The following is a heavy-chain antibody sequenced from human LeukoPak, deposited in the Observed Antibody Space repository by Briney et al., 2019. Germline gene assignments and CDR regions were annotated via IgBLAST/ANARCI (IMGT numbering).Heavy chain of an antibody. CDR2: ISAYNGNT. J-gene: IGHJ5*02. Sequence: VASVNLSFKASGYTFTSYGISWVRQAPGQGLEWMGWISAYNGNTNYAQKLQGRVTMTTDTSTSTAYMELRSLRSDDTAVYYCARGHGLNWFAAWGQRSLVTVSS. CDR1: GYTFTSYG. CDR3: ARGHGLNWFAA. V-gene: IGHV1-18*01.